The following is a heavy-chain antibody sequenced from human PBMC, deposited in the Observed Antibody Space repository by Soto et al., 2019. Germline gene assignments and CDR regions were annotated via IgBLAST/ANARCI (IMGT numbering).Heavy chain of an antibody. CDR1: GFTFSSYG. CDR2: ISYDGSNK. V-gene: IGHV3-30*18. J-gene: IGHJ4*02. Sequence: HPGGSLRLSCAASGFTFSSYGMHWVRQAPGKGLEWVAVISYDGSNKYYADSVKGRFTISRDNSKNTLYLQMNSLRAEDTAVYYCAKDRVVVTAIDLFDYWGQGTLVTVSS. CDR3: AKDRVVVTAIDLFDY. D-gene: IGHD2-21*02.